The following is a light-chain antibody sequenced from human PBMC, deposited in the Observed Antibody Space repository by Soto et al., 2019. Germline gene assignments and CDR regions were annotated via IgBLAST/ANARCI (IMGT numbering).Light chain of an antibody. Sequence: DIQMTQSPSSLSASVGDRVTITCRASQSISRYLNWNQQKPGKAPKLLIYAASSLQSGVPSRFSGNGSGTDFTLTISSLQPEDFATYYCQQSYSTPPWTFGQGTKVEIK. V-gene: IGKV1-39*01. CDR1: QSISRY. CDR3: QQSYSTPPWT. J-gene: IGKJ1*01. CDR2: AAS.